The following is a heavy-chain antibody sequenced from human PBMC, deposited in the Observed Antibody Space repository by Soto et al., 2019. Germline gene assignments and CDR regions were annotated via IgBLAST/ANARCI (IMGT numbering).Heavy chain of an antibody. D-gene: IGHD3-10*01. J-gene: IGHJ6*02. Sequence: SETLSLTCTVSGGSISSYYWSWIRQPPGKGLEWIGYIYYSGSTNYNPSLKSRVTISVDTSKNQFSLKLSSVTAADTAVYYCARDSTMVRSGGMDVWGQGTTVTVSS. CDR3: ARDSTMVRSGGMDV. V-gene: IGHV4-59*01. CDR1: GGSISSYY. CDR2: IYYSGST.